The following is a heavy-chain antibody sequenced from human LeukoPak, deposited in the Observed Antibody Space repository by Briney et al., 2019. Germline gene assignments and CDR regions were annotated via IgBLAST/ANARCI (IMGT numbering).Heavy chain of an antibody. J-gene: IGHJ2*01. CDR1: GFTFSSYG. CDR2: VSIGGTYI. Sequence: PGGSLRLSCAASGFTFSSYGMNWVRQAPGKGVEWVSFVSIGGTYIYYADSVKGRFTISRDDATNSLYLQMNSLTAEDTAEYYCARNKINTVTTGWYFDLWGRGTLVTVSS. V-gene: IGHV3-21*01. CDR3: ARNKINTVTTGWYFDL. D-gene: IGHD4-17*01.